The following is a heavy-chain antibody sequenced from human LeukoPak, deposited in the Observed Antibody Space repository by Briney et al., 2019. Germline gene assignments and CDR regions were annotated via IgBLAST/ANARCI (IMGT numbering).Heavy chain of an antibody. Sequence: GSLRLSCAASGFTFSSYSMNWVRQAPGKGLEWIGEINHSGSTNHNPSLKSRVTISVDTSKNQFSLKLSSVTAADTAVYYCARAYEWLIYWFDPWGQGTLVTVSS. D-gene: IGHD3-3*01. V-gene: IGHV4-34*01. CDR3: ARAYEWLIYWFDP. CDR1: GFTFSSYS. CDR2: INHSGST. J-gene: IGHJ5*02.